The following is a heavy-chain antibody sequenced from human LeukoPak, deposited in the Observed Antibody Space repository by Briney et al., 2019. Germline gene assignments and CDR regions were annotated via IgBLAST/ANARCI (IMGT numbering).Heavy chain of an antibody. CDR3: ARGGSSPATGMDV. J-gene: IGHJ6*04. Sequence: GGSLRLSCAASGFTFSSYAMHWVRQAPGKGLEWVAVISYDGSNKYYADSVKGRFTISRDNSKNTLYLQMNSLRAEDTAVYYCARGGSSPATGMDVWGRGTTVTVSS. V-gene: IGHV3-30*01. CDR1: GFTFSSYA. D-gene: IGHD6-19*01. CDR2: ISYDGSNK.